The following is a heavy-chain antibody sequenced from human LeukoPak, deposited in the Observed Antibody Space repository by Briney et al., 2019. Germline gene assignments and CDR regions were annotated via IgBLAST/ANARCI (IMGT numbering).Heavy chain of an antibody. Sequence: GGSLRLSCAASGFTFSSYAMSWVRRAPGKGLEWVSSIISSGGSTYYEDSVKGRFTVSRDNSKNTLYLQMSSLRAEDTAVYYCANQARRTGYYFDYWGQGTLVTVSS. CDR1: GFTFSSYA. CDR3: ANQARRTGYYFDY. V-gene: IGHV3-23*01. J-gene: IGHJ4*02. CDR2: IISSGGST.